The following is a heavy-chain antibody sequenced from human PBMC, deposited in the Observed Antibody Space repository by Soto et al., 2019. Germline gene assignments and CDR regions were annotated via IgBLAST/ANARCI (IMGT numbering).Heavy chain of an antibody. D-gene: IGHD3-10*01. V-gene: IGHV4-31*03. J-gene: IGHJ4*02. CDR2: IYYSGST. Sequence: QVQLQESGPGLVKPSQTLSLTCTVSGGSISSGGYYWSWIRQHPGKGLEWIGYIYYSGSTYYNPSLKSRVTISVDTSKNQFSLKLSAVTAADTAVYYCARSRVVRGKNYFDYWGQGTLVTVSS. CDR3: ARSRVVRGKNYFDY. CDR1: GGSISSGGYY.